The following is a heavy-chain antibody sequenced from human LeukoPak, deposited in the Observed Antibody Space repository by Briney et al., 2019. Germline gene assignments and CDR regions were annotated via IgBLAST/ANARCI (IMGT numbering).Heavy chain of an antibody. CDR1: GYTFTSYG. J-gene: IGHJ6*02. V-gene: IGHV1-18*01. D-gene: IGHD2-2*01. CDR2: ISAYNGNT. CDR3: ARLGLGGYCSSTSCNARSRLPYYYYGMDV. Sequence: ASVTVSCKASGYTFTSYGISWVRQAPGQGLEWMGWISAYNGNTNYAQKLQGRVTMTTDTSTSTAYMELRSLRSDDTAVYYCARLGLGGYCSSTSCNARSRLPYYYYGMDVWGQGTTVTVSS.